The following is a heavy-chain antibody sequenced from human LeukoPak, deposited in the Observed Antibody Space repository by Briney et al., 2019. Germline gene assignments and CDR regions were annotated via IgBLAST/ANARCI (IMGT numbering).Heavy chain of an antibody. CDR2: IYYSGST. CDR1: GGSISSYY. J-gene: IGHJ4*02. CDR3: ARVSVGASYFDY. V-gene: IGHV4-59*01. D-gene: IGHD1-26*01. Sequence: PSETLSLTCTVSGGSISSYYWSWIRRPPGKGLEWIGYIYYSGSTNYNPSLKSRVTISVDTSKNQFSLKLSSVTAADTAVYYCARVSVGASYFDYWGQGTLVTVSS.